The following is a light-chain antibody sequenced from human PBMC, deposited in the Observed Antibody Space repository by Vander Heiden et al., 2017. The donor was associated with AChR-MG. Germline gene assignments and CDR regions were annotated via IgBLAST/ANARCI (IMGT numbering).Light chain of an antibody. V-gene: IGLV2-11*01. CDR1: SRDVGGYNH. CDR2: DVS. CDR3: CSYAGRYTWV. J-gene: IGLJ3*02. Sequence: QPALTQPRSLSGSPGQSVTIPCTGTSRDVGGYNHVSWYQQHPGKAPKRMIYDVSKRPSGVPDRFSGSKSGNTASLTISGLQAEDEADYYCCSYAGRYTWVFGGGTKLTVL.